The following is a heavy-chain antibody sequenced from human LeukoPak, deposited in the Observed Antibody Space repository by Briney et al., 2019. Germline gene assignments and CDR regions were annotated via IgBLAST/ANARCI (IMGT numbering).Heavy chain of an antibody. Sequence: VRSLRLSCAPSGFTFSSYAMSWVRHAPGKGLECVSAITGSVGSTSYTDSVKGRFTISRDNSKNTLYLQMNSLRAEDTAVYYCAKGDYGDYEYAFDIWGQGTMVTVSS. CDR2: ITGSVGST. V-gene: IGHV3-23*01. CDR1: GFTFSSYA. CDR3: AKGDYGDYEYAFDI. J-gene: IGHJ3*02. D-gene: IGHD4-17*01.